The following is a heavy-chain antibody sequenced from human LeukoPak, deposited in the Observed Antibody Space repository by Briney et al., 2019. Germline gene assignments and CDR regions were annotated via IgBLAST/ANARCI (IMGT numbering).Heavy chain of an antibody. V-gene: IGHV4-39*01. CDR2: MYSSGST. D-gene: IGHD2-15*01. Sequence: SETLSLTCTVSGGSISSSSYYWGWIRQPPGKGLEWIGSMYSSGSTYYNPSLKSRVTISVDTSKNQFSLKLSSVTAADTAVYYCARQSLSPLQPDYWGQGTLVTVSS. J-gene: IGHJ4*02. CDR3: ARQSLSPLQPDY. CDR1: GGSISSSSYY.